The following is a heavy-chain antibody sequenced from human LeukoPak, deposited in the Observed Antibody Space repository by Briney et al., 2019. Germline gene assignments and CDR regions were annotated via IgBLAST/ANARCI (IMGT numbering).Heavy chain of an antibody. CDR3: ARTLTVTTAFDY. CDR2: INPNSGGT. Sequence: VASVKVSCKASGYTFTGYYMRWVRQAPGQGLEWMGWINPNSGGTNYAQKFQGRVTMTRDTSISTAYMELSRLRSDDTAVYYCARTLTVTTAFDYWGQGTLVTVSS. CDR1: GYTFTGYY. D-gene: IGHD4-17*01. V-gene: IGHV1-2*02. J-gene: IGHJ4*02.